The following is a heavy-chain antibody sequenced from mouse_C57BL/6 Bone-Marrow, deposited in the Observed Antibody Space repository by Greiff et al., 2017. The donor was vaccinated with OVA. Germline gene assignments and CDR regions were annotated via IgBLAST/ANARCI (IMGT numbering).Heavy chain of an antibody. CDR3: ARCGYDRRDYYAMDY. V-gene: IGHV1-81*01. CDR2: IYPRSGNT. D-gene: IGHD2-2*01. Sequence: QVQLQQSGAELARPGASMKLSCKASGYTFTSYGISWVKQRTGQGLEWIGEIYPRSGNTYYNEKFKGKATLTADKSSSTEYMELRSLTSEDSAVYFCARCGYDRRDYYAMDYWGQGTSVTVSS. J-gene: IGHJ4*01. CDR1: GYTFTSYG.